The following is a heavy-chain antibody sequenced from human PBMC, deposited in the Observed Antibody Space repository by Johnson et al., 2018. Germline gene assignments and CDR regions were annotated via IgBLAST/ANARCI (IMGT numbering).Heavy chain of an antibody. CDR1: GFTFDDYA. Sequence: VQLVQSGGGLVQPGRSLRLSCAASGFTFDDYAMHWVRQAPGKGLEWVSGISWNSGSIGYADSVKGRFPISRDNAKNSLYLQMNSLGAEDTALYYCAKAPSSWTEEGGFDPWGQGTLVTVSS. CDR3: AKAPSSWTEEGGFDP. CDR2: ISWNSGSI. V-gene: IGHV3-9*01. D-gene: IGHD6-13*01. J-gene: IGHJ5*02.